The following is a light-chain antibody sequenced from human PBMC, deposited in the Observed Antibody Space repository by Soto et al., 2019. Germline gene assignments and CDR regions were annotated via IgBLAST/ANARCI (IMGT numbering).Light chain of an antibody. CDR3: QQRSNWPSELI. CDR2: DAS. J-gene: IGKJ4*01. Sequence: EIVLTQSPATLSLSPGERATLSCRASQSVSSYLAWYQQKPGQAPRLLIYDASNRATGIPARFSGSGSGTDFTLTISSLEPEDFAVYYCQQRSNWPSELIFGGGTKVEIK. V-gene: IGKV3-11*01. CDR1: QSVSSY.